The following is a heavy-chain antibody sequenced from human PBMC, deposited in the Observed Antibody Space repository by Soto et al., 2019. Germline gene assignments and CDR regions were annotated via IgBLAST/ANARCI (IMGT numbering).Heavy chain of an antibody. J-gene: IGHJ6*03. CDR1: GFTFSSYG. V-gene: IGHV3-33*01. Sequence: GGSLRLSCAASGFTFSSYGMHWVRQAPGKGLEWVAVIWYDGSNKYYADSVKGRFTISRDNSKNTLYLQMNSLRAEDTAVYYCARPPRRGVPAAINYYMDVWGKGTTVTVSS. CDR3: ARPPRRGVPAAINYYMDV. D-gene: IGHD2-2*01. CDR2: IWYDGSNK.